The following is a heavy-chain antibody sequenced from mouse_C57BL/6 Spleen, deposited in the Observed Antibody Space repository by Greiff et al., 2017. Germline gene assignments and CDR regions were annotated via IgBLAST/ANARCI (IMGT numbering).Heavy chain of an antibody. CDR2: IDPSDSET. CDR1: GYTFTSYW. V-gene: IGHV1-52*01. J-gene: IGHJ2*01. CDR3: ARVPNGNGHYFDY. Sequence: QVQLQQPGAELVRPGSSEKLSCKASGYTFTSYWMHWVKQRPIQGLEWIGNIDPSDSETHYNQKFKDKATLTVDKSSSTAYMQLSSLTSEDSAVYYCARVPNGNGHYFDYWGQGTTLTVSS. D-gene: IGHD2-1*01.